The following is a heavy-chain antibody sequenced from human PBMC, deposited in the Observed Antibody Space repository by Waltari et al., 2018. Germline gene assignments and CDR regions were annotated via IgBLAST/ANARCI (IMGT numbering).Heavy chain of an antibody. J-gene: IGHJ4*02. Sequence: QVQLGQSGAEVKKPGASVKVSCKASGNTFTGYYMHWVGQAPGQGLEWMGWINPNSGGTNYAQKFQGRVTMTRDTSISTAYMELSRLRSDDTAVYYCAGSFIGRSWLIFWGQGTLVTVSS. D-gene: IGHD6-13*01. CDR1: GNTFTGYY. CDR2: INPNSGGT. CDR3: AGSFIGRSWLIF. V-gene: IGHV1-2*02.